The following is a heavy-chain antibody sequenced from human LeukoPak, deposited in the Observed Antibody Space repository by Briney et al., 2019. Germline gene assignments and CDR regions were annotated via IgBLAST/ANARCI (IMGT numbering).Heavy chain of an antibody. CDR1: GVTFSSYW. CDR3: ARVLVYFDY. Sequence: PGGSLRLSCVASGVTFSSYWMSWVRQPPGKGLEWVAHIKEDGSEESYVDSVKGRFTISRDNAKNSLYLQMDSLRAEDTAVYYCARVLVYFDYWGQGTLVTVSS. J-gene: IGHJ4*02. V-gene: IGHV3-7*02. CDR2: IKEDGSEE.